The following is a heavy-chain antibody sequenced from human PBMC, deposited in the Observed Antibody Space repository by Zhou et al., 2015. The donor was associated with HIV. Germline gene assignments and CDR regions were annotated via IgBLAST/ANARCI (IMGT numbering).Heavy chain of an antibody. Sequence: QVQLVQSGAEVKKPGSSVKVSCKASGGTFSSYAISWVRQAPGQGLEWMGGIIPIFGTANYAQKFQGRVTITADESTSTAYMELSSLRSEDTAVYYCARVDIVVVPAATGEGPLAPWGQGTLVTVSS. CDR1: GGTFSSYA. CDR3: ARVDIVVVPAATGEGPLAP. D-gene: IGHD2-2*01. J-gene: IGHJ5*02. CDR2: IIPIFGTA. V-gene: IGHV1-69*12.